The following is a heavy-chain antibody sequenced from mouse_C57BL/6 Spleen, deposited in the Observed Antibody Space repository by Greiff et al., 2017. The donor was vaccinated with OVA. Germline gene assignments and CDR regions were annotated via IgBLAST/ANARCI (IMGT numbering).Heavy chain of an antibody. CDR1: GFTFSDYG. D-gene: IGHD1-1*01. V-gene: IGHV5-17*01. CDR3: ARPDYYGSSYLSYWYFDV. CDR2: ISSGSSTI. J-gene: IGHJ1*03. Sequence: EVHLVESGGGLVKPGGSLKLSCAASGFTFSDYGMHWVRQAPEKGLEWVAYISSGSSTIYYADTVKGRFTISRDHAKNTLFLQMTSLRSEDTAMYYCARPDYYGSSYLSYWYFDVWGTGTTVTVSS.